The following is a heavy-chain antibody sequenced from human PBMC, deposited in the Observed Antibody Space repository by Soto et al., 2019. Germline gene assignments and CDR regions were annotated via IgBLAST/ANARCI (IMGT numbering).Heavy chain of an antibody. Sequence: SETLSHTCTVSGGSISSDANFWSWIRQLPGRGLEWIGYISYTGRTYYTPSLNSRLTISLDTSKNLFSLRLSAVTAADTAVYFCARGSFSRSSSWFDPWGQGTLVNVSS. D-gene: IGHD6-6*01. CDR2: ISYTGRT. CDR3: ARGSFSRSSSWFDP. V-gene: IGHV4-31*03. CDR1: GGSISSDANF. J-gene: IGHJ5*02.